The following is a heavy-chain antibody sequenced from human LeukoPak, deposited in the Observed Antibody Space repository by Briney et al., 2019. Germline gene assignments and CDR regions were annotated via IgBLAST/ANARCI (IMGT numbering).Heavy chain of an antibody. Sequence: SETLSLTCTVSGGSISSYYWSWIRQPAGKGLEWIGRIYTSGSTNYNPSLKSRVTISVDTSKNQFSLKLSSVTAADTAVYYCGRGGRYYDSSGYFDYWGQGTLVTVSS. D-gene: IGHD3-22*01. V-gene: IGHV4-4*07. J-gene: IGHJ4*02. CDR3: GRGGRYYDSSGYFDY. CDR1: GGSISSYY. CDR2: IYTSGST.